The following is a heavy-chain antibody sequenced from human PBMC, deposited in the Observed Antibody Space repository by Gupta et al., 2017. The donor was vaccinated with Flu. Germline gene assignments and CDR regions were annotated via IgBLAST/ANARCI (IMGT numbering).Heavy chain of an antibody. CDR2: ISWNSGTI. Sequence: HWVRQVPGKGLEWVSGISWNSGTIDYADSVKGRFTISRDNAKKYLYLEMNSLRPEDTALYYCAKDRRQAYGDYYFHYGMDVWGQGTKVTVSS. CDR3: AKDRRQAYGDYYFHYGMDV. D-gene: IGHD4-17*01. V-gene: IGHV3-9*01. J-gene: IGHJ6*02.